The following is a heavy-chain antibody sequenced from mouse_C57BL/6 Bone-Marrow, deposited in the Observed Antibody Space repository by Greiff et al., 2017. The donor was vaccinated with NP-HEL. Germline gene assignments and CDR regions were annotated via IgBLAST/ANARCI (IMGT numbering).Heavy chain of an antibody. J-gene: IGHJ3*01. D-gene: IGHD2-4*01. CDR1: GYTFTSYG. Sequence: QVQLQQSGAELSRPGASVKLSCKASGYTFTSYGISWVKQRTGQGPYWLGDLYRRSGNTYYNEKFKGKATLTADKSSSTAYMELRSLTSEDSAVYFCARERRVYDYLVAYWGQGTLVTVSA. CDR3: ARERRVYDYLVAY. CDR2: LYRRSGNT. V-gene: IGHV1-81*01.